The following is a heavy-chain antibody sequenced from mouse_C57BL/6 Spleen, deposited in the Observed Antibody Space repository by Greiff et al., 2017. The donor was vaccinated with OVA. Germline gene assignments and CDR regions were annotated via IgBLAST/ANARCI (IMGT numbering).Heavy chain of an antibody. D-gene: IGHD1-1*01. Sequence: QVQLQQSGAELVKPGASVKVSCKASGYTFTSYWMHWVKQRPGQGLEWIGRIPPSDSDTNYNQKFKGKATLTVDKSSSTAYMQLSSLTSEDSAVYYCAMWGTHYYGSSFDYWGQGTTLTVSS. J-gene: IGHJ2*01. CDR3: AMWGTHYYGSSFDY. CDR1: GYTFTSYW. CDR2: IPPSDSDT. V-gene: IGHV1-74*01.